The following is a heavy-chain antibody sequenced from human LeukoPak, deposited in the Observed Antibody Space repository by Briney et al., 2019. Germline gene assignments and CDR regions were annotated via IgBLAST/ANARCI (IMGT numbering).Heavy chain of an antibody. CDR3: ATSWGPDTSAFRWGRDGMDV. CDR1: VITFNNVW. Sequence: GGSLRLSCAASVITFNNVWMSWVRQAPGKGLEWVSAISKSGDHTYYAASAKGRFTIYRDNSKNTQYLQMNSLRAEDTAVYYCATSWGPDTSAFRWGRDGMDVWGQGTTVIVS. CDR2: ISKSGDHT. V-gene: IGHV3-23*01. J-gene: IGHJ6*02. D-gene: IGHD3-16*01.